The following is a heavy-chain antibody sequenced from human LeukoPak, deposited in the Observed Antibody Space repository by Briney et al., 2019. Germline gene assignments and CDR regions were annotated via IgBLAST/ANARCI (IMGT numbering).Heavy chain of an antibody. V-gene: IGHV4-4*02. D-gene: IGHD6-6*01. Sequence: PSETLSLTCAVSGGSISSSNWWNWVRQPPGKGLEWIGEIYHSGSTNYNPSLKSRVTISLDKSNKQFSLNLTSVTAADTAVYYCASIRIAAQGGFDPWGQGTLVTVSS. CDR2: IYHSGST. CDR1: GGSISSSNW. J-gene: IGHJ5*02. CDR3: ASIRIAAQGGFDP.